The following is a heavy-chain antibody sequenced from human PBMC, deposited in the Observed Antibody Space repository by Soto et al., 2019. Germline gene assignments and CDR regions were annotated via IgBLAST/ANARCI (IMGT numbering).Heavy chain of an antibody. J-gene: IGHJ1*01. CDR1: GCTFSSYA. Sequence: AVKVSCKASGCTFSSYAISWVRQAPGQGLEWMGGIIPIFGTANYAQKFQGRVTITADESTSTAYMELSSLRSEDTAVYYCASFPLYYYDSSGYHEYFQHWGQGTLVTVSS. V-gene: IGHV1-69*13. D-gene: IGHD3-22*01. CDR3: ASFPLYYYDSSGYHEYFQH. CDR2: IIPIFGTA.